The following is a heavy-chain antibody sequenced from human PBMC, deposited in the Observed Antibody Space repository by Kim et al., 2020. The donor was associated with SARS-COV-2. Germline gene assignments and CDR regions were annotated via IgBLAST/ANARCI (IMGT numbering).Heavy chain of an antibody. CDR2: VSFDGRVE. V-gene: IGHV3-30*18. J-gene: IGHJ4*02. D-gene: IGHD2-21*01. Sequence: GGSLRLSCAASGFIFGSYGMHWVRQAPGKGLEWVAVVSFDGRVEHYADSVKGRFTISRDNIRNTLYLEMNGLKTEDSAVYFCAKEGDYYGGYVSFFASWGQGTLVTVSS. CDR1: GFIFGSYG. CDR3: AKEGDYYGGYVSFFAS.